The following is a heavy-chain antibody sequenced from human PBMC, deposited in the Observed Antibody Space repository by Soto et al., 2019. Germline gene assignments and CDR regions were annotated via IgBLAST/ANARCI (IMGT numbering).Heavy chain of an antibody. J-gene: IGHJ3*02. CDR1: GYTFTSYG. V-gene: IGHV1-18*01. CDR2: ISAYNGNT. Sequence: ASVKVSCKASGYTFTSYGISWVRQAPGQGLEWMGWISAYNGNTNYAQKLQGRVTMTTDTSTSTAYMELRSLRSDDTAVYYCARDDEPDIVVVVAAPAFDIWGQGTMVTVSS. CDR3: ARDDEPDIVVVVAAPAFDI. D-gene: IGHD2-15*01.